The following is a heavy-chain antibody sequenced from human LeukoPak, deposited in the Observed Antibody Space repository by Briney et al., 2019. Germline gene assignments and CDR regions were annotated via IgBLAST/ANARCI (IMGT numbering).Heavy chain of an antibody. V-gene: IGHV4-59*01. Sequence: SETLSLTCTVSGGSISSYYWSWIRQPPGKGLEWIGYIYHSGSTNYNPSLKSRVTISVDTSKNQFSLKLSSVTAADTAVYYCARSIAAGVGWFDPWGQGTLVTVSS. CDR2: IYHSGST. J-gene: IGHJ5*02. D-gene: IGHD6-6*01. CDR3: ARSIAAGVGWFDP. CDR1: GGSISSYY.